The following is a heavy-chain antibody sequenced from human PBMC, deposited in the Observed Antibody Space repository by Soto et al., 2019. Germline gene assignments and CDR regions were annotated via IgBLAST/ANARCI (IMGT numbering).Heavy chain of an antibody. CDR2: ILSDGNNK. J-gene: IGHJ6*02. D-gene: IGHD6-19*01. Sequence: PGGSLRLSCAASGFTFSSYGMHWVRQAPGKGLEWVAAILSDGNNKYYADSVKGRFTISRDNFKSALYLEMNSLRAEDTAVYYCAKDGGIAVAGPGYYYYYGMDVWGQGTTVTVS. CDR3: AKDGGIAVAGPGYYYYYGMDV. CDR1: GFTFSSYG. V-gene: IGHV3-33*06.